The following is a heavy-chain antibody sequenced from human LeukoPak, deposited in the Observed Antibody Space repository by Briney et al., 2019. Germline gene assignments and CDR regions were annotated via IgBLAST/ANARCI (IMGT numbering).Heavy chain of an antibody. V-gene: IGHV4-39*07. CDR3: ARDGFYYHYYMDV. CDR1: GGTVTSSTYF. CDR2: ISYSGAT. J-gene: IGHJ6*03. Sequence: SETLSLTCTLSGGTVTSSTYFWGWIRQPPGKGLEWIGSISYSGATYYNTSLKSRVSMSVHTSRNQFSLKLSSVTAADTAVYYCARDGFYYHYYMDVWGEGTAVTVSS. D-gene: IGHD1-14*01.